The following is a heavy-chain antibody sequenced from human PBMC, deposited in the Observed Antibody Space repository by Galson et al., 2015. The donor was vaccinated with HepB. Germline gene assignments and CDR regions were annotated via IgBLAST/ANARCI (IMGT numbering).Heavy chain of an antibody. CDR3: ARDSSSGWYGGLQFDP. J-gene: IGHJ5*02. CDR1: GDSVSSNSAA. D-gene: IGHD6-19*01. Sequence: CAISGDSVSSNSAAWNWIRQSPSRGLEWLGRTYYRSKWYNDYAVSVKSRITINPDTSKNQFSLQLNSVTPEDTAVYYCARDSSSGWYGGLQFDPWGQGTLVTVSS. CDR2: TYYRSKWYN. V-gene: IGHV6-1*01.